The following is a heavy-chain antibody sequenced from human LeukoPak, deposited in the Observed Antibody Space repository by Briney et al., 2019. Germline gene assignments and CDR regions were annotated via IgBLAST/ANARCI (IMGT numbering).Heavy chain of an antibody. D-gene: IGHD4/OR15-4a*01. Sequence: GESLKISCKSSGNSFSDYWIGWVRQMPGKGLEWVGIIYPGDSDTRYNPSFQGQVTISADKSISTAYLQWSSLKASDTAMYYCARHELYHGAPRLDYWGQGTLVTVSS. CDR2: IYPGDSDT. CDR1: GNSFSDYW. CDR3: ARHELYHGAPRLDY. V-gene: IGHV5-51*01. J-gene: IGHJ4*02.